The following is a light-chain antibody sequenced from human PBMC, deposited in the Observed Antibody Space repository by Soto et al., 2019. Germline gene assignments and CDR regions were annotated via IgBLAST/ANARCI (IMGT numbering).Light chain of an antibody. CDR2: EVT. J-gene: IGLJ1*01. CDR3: FSYAGDSVYV. V-gene: IGLV2-23*02. Sequence: QSALAQPASVSGSPRQSITISCTGTNSDVGSYNLVSWFQQHPGKAPKRVIYEVTKRPSGVSDRFSGSKSGNTASLTISGLQAEDEADYYCFSYAGDSVYVFGTGTKVTVL. CDR1: NSDVGSYNL.